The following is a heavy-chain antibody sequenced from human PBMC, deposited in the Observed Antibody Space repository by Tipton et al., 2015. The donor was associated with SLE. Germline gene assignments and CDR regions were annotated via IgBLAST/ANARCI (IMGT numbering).Heavy chain of an antibody. Sequence: TLSLTCSVYGGSFSGYYWSWIRQPPGKGLEWIGEINHSGSTNYNPSLKSRVTISVDTSKNQFSLKLSSVTAADTAVYYCARDPFGELEYFDLWGRGTLVTVSS. CDR3: ARDPFGELEYFDL. J-gene: IGHJ2*01. CDR1: GGSFSGYY. V-gene: IGHV4-34*01. D-gene: IGHD3-10*01. CDR2: INHSGST.